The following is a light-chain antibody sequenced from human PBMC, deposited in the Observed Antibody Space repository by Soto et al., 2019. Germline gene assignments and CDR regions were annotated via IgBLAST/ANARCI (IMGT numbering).Light chain of an antibody. Sequence: TQSPGTLSLSPGERATLSCRASQSVSSYLAWYQQKPGKAPKLLIYAASSMPTGIPARFSGSGPGTDFTLTISSLQPEDFATYYCQQSYSTPRTFGQGTKVDIK. CDR2: AAS. J-gene: IGKJ1*01. CDR3: QQSYSTPRT. V-gene: IGKV1-39*01. CDR1: QSVSSY.